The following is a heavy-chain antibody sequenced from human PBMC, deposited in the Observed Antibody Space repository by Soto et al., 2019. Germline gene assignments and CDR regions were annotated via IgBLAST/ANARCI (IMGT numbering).Heavy chain of an antibody. D-gene: IGHD6-6*01. J-gene: IGHJ2*01. CDR1: GGSIDRSNYY. Sequence: SETLSLTCNVSGGSIDRSNYYWDWLRQPPGKGLEWIGTTYYNGNAYYNPSLKSRVSMSVDTSKNQFSLKLVSVTAADTAVYYCARKLVGSGSSSSRYWYFDLWGRGTLVT. CDR3: ARKLVGSGSSSSRYWYFDL. V-gene: IGHV4-39*01. CDR2: TYYNGNA.